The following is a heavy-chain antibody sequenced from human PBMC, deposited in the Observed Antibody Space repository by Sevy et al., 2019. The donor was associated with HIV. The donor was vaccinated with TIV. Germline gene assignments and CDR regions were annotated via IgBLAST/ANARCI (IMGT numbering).Heavy chain of an antibody. CDR3: ATDRASRYTSTYYYDSSGYAGVYFDY. J-gene: IGHJ4*02. CDR2: FDPEDGET. Sequence: ASVKVSCKVSGYTLTELSMHWVRQAPGKGLEWMGGFDPEDGETIYAQKFQGRVTMTEDTSTDTAYMELSSLRSEDTAVYYCATDRASRYTSTYYYDSSGYAGVYFDYWGQGTLVTVSS. V-gene: IGHV1-24*01. D-gene: IGHD3-22*01. CDR1: GYTLTELS.